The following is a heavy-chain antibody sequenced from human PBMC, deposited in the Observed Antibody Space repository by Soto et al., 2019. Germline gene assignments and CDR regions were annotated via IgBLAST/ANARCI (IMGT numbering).Heavy chain of an antibody. CDR2: MSAYSGNT. Sequence: ASVTVSCKASGYTFTSYDINWVRQATGQGLEWMGWMSAYSGNTDYAQKLQGRVTMTTDTSTSTAYMELRSLRSDDTAVYYCARDTAYYDFWSGYYNWFDPWGQGTLVTVSS. V-gene: IGHV1-18*01. J-gene: IGHJ5*02. D-gene: IGHD3-3*01. CDR1: GYTFTSYD. CDR3: ARDTAYYDFWSGYYNWFDP.